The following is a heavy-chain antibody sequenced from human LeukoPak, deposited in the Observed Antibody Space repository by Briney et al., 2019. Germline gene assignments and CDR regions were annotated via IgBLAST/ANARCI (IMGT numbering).Heavy chain of an antibody. Sequence: GKSLRLSCAASGFTFSNYAMSWVRQAPGKGLEWVSTISGSGGSTYYADSVKGRFTISRDNSKNTLYLQMNSLRAEDTAVYYCAKYYDILTGYFDAFDIWGQGTMVTVSS. D-gene: IGHD3-9*01. V-gene: IGHV3-23*01. CDR1: GFTFSNYA. CDR2: ISGSGGST. CDR3: AKYYDILTGYFDAFDI. J-gene: IGHJ3*02.